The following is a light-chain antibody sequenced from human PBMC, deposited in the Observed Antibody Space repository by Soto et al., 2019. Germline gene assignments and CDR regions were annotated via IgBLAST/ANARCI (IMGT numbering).Light chain of an antibody. CDR2: DTS. V-gene: IGKV3-11*01. CDR3: QQRSYWPWT. CDR1: QSVSSY. J-gene: IGKJ1*01. Sequence: IVLTQSPATLSLSPGERATVSCRASQSVSSYLAWYQQKPGQAPRLLIYDTSDRATGIPARFSGSGSGTDFTLTISSLEPEDFAVYYCQQRSYWPWTFGQGTKV.